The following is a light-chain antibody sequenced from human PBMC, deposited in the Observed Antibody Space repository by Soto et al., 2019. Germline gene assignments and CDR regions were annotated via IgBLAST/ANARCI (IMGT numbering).Light chain of an antibody. V-gene: IGKV1-6*02. J-gene: IGKJ4*01. CDR1: QGIGND. CDR2: AAA. Sequence: AIQMAQSPSSLSASVGDRVTITCRASQGIGNDVGWYQQKPGQAPKLLIYAAATLQSGFPSRFSGSRSGTDFILTISSLQPEDFATYYCLQDHNYPITFGGGTKVDI. CDR3: LQDHNYPIT.